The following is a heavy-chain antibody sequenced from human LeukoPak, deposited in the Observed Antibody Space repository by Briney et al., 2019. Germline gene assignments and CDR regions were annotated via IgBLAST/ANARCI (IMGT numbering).Heavy chain of an antibody. Sequence: GGSLRLSCAASGFTFSSYAMTWVRQAPGKGLEWVSAISGSGGSTYYADSVKGRFTISRDNSKNTLYLQMNSLKTEDTAVYYCAAYCLSISCHGEWGRGTLVTVSS. D-gene: IGHD2-2*01. J-gene: IGHJ4*02. CDR3: AAYCLSISCHGE. CDR2: ISGSGGST. CDR1: GFTFSSYA. V-gene: IGHV3-23*01.